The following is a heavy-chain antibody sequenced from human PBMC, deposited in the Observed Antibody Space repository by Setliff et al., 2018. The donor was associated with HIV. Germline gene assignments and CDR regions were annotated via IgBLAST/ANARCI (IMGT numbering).Heavy chain of an antibody. Sequence: ASETLSLTCTVSGYSISSGYYWGWIRQPPGKGLERIGSIYYSGRTYYNPSLKSRVTISVDTSKNQFSLKLTSVTAADTAVYYCVTSSSWSSRLNFWGPGMLVTVSS. D-gene: IGHD2-2*01. J-gene: IGHJ4*02. CDR1: GYSISSGYY. V-gene: IGHV4-38-2*02. CDR3: VTSSSWSSRLNF. CDR2: IYYSGRT.